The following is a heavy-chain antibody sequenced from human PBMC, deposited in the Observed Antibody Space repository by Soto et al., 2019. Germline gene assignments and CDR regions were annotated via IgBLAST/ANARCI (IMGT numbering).Heavy chain of an antibody. CDR3: ARQLSGHFGCYI. V-gene: IGHV4-39*01. Sequence: QLQLQESGPGLVKPSETLSLTCTVSGGSIRSSSYNWGWIRQPPGKGLEWIGSIYYSGSTYYNPSLKSRVTMSVDTSKNHGSLNLSSVTPADTTFYYCARQLSGHFGCYIWGQGTMVTVFS. CDR2: IYYSGST. CDR1: GGSIRSSSYN. J-gene: IGHJ3*02. D-gene: IGHD3-3*01.